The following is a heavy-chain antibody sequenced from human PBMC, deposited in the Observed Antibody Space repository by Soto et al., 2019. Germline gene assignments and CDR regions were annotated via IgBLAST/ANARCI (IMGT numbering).Heavy chain of an antibody. Sequence: SETLSLTCTVSGGSISSSSYYWGWIRQPPGKGLEWIGSIYYSGSTYYNPSLKSRVTISVDTSKNQFSLKLSSVTAADTAVYYCARHMDNVLRYFDWLFFDYWGRGTLVTVSS. CDR1: GGSISSSSYY. CDR2: IYYSGST. V-gene: IGHV4-39*01. CDR3: ARHMDNVLRYFDWLFFDY. J-gene: IGHJ4*02. D-gene: IGHD3-9*01.